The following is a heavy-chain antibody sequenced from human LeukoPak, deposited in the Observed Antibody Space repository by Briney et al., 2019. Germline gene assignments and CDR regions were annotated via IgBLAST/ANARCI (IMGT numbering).Heavy chain of an antibody. J-gene: IGHJ3*02. D-gene: IGHD1-26*01. CDR1: GGSFSGYY. V-gene: IGHV4-34*01. Sequence: SETLSLTCAVYGGSFSGYYWSWIRQPPGKGLEWIGEINHSGSTNYNPSLKSRVTISVDTSKNQFSLKLSSVTAADTAVYYCARVGVGARAFDIWGQGTMVTVSS. CDR2: INHSGST. CDR3: ARVGVGARAFDI.